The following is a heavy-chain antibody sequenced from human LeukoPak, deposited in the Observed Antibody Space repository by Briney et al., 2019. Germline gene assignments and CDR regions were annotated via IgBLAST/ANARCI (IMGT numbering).Heavy chain of an antibody. Sequence: GGSLRLSCAASGFTFSSYAMSWVRQAPGKGLEWVSAISGSGGSTYYADSVKGRFTISRDNSKNTLYPQMNSLRAEDTAVYYCAKHPSPYYYYMDVWGKGTTVTVSS. CDR3: AKHPSPYYYYMDV. V-gene: IGHV3-23*01. CDR2: ISGSGGST. CDR1: GFTFSSYA. J-gene: IGHJ6*03.